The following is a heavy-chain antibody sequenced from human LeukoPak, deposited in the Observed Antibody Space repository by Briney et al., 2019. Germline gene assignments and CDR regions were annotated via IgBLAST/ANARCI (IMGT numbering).Heavy chain of an antibody. CDR3: ARETMVRGGVNDY. CDR1: GFTFSDYY. CDR2: ICSSSCYT. D-gene: IGHD3-10*01. V-gene: IGHV3-11*06. J-gene: IGHJ4*02. Sequence: PGRSLRLSCAASGFTFSDYYMSWIRQAPGKGLEWVSYICSSSCYTNYADSVKGRFTISRDKAKNSLYLQMNNLRGDETAVYYCARETMVRGGVNDYWGQGTLVTVSS.